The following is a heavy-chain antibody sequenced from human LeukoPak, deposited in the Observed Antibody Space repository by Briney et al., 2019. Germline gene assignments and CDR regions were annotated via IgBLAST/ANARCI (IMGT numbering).Heavy chain of an antibody. CDR2: IYHSGST. CDR3: ARDPLKGFDY. V-gene: IGHV4-38-2*02. J-gene: IGHJ4*02. CDR1: DYSISSGYY. Sequence: PSETLSLTCTVSDYSISSGYYWGWIRQPPGKGLEWIGSIYHSGSTYYNPSLKSRVTISVDTSKNQFPLKLSSVTAADTAVYYCARDPLKGFDYWGQGMLVTVSS.